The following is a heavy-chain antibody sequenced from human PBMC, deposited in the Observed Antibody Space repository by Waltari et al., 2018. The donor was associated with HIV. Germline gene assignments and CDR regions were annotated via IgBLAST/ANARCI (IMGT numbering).Heavy chain of an antibody. CDR2: IDWDDGK. Sequence: QVVLTESGPSLVKPTQTLTLACSWSGFSLNTRGMCINWIRQSPGKALGWLARIDWDDGKHYNTSLKTRIAISKDASKNQVVLKMTDLDPVDTGTYYCARVKKEVSIFGVKSEYGMDVWGQGTTVIVSS. V-gene: IGHV2-70*13. CDR1: GFSLNTRGMC. D-gene: IGHD3-3*01. CDR3: ARVKKEVSIFGVKSEYGMDV. J-gene: IGHJ6*02.